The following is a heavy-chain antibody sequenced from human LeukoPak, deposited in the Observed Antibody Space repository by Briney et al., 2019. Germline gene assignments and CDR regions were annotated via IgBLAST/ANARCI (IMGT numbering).Heavy chain of an antibody. V-gene: IGHV4-39*01. Sequence: PSETLSLTCTVSGGSISSYYWGWIRQPPGKGLEWIGSIYYSGSTYYNPSLKSRVTISVDTSKNQFSLKLSSVTAADTAVYYCARHAEGYSSPRGDNWFDPWGQGTLVTVSS. CDR2: IYYSGST. J-gene: IGHJ5*02. CDR3: ARHAEGYSSPRGDNWFDP. CDR1: GGSISSYY. D-gene: IGHD6-13*01.